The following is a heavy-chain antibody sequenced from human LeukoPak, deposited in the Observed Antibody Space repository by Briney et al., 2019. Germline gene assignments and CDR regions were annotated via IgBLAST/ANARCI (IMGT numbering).Heavy chain of an antibody. J-gene: IGHJ4*02. D-gene: IGHD4-17*01. CDR1: GGSISSGSYY. V-gene: IGHV4-61*02. Sequence: SETLSLTCTASGGSISSGSYYWSWLRQPAGTGLEWLGRIYTSGSTNYNPSLKSRVTISVDTSKNQFSLKLSSVTAADTAVYYCARVSPNTVTTLQYFDYWGQGTLVTVSS. CDR3: ARVSPNTVTTLQYFDY. CDR2: IYTSGST.